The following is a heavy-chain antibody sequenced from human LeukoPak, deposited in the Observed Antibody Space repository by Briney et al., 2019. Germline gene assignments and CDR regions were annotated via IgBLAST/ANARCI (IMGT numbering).Heavy chain of an antibody. Sequence: VASVKVSCKASGGTFSSYAISWVRQAPGQGLEWMGGIIPIFGTANYAQKFQGRVTITTDESTSTAYMELSSLRSEDTAVYYCARGLRTIFGVVIIHNWFDPWGQGTLVTVSS. CDR3: ARGLRTIFGVVIIHNWFDP. CDR2: IIPIFGTA. D-gene: IGHD3-3*01. J-gene: IGHJ5*02. CDR1: GGTFSSYA. V-gene: IGHV1-69*05.